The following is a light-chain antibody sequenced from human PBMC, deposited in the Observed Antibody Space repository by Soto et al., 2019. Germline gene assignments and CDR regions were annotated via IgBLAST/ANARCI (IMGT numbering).Light chain of an antibody. Sequence: EIVLTQSPATLSLSPGERATLSCRASQSINRHLAWYRQKPGQAPRLLIYDASNRATGIPARFSGSGSGTDFTLTIRGLEPEDFGVYYCQQRSNWPPVTFGGGTKVEIK. CDR3: QQRSNWPPVT. J-gene: IGKJ4*01. V-gene: IGKV3-11*01. CDR2: DAS. CDR1: QSINRH.